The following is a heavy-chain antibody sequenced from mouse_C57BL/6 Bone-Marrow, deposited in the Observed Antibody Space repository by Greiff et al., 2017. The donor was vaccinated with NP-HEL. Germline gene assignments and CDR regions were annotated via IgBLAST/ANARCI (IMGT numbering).Heavy chain of an antibody. CDR3: ARGGWLLPVAY. CDR2: IYPGDGDT. Sequence: QVQLQQSGAELVKPGASVKISCKASGYAFSSYWMNWVKQRPGKGLAWIGQIYPGDGDTNYNGKFKGKATLTADKSSSTAYMQLSSLTSEDSAVYFCARGGWLLPVAYGGQGTLVTVSA. J-gene: IGHJ3*01. V-gene: IGHV1-80*01. D-gene: IGHD2-3*01. CDR1: GYAFSSYW.